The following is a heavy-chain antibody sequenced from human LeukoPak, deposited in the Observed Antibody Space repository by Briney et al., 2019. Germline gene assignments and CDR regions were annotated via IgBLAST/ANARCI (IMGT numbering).Heavy chain of an antibody. CDR1: GFTFSRYW. V-gene: IGHV3-53*01. CDR2: IYSSGAT. J-gene: IGHJ6*02. CDR3: ARADVTMLRGVPFYYYGLDA. Sequence: GGSLRLSCAASGFTFSRYWMTWVRQAPGKGLEWVSVIYSSGATHYAESVKGRFTISRDQSNNTLHLQMKSLRVEDTAVYYCARADVTMLRGVPFYYYGLDAWGQGTTVTVSS. D-gene: IGHD3-10*01.